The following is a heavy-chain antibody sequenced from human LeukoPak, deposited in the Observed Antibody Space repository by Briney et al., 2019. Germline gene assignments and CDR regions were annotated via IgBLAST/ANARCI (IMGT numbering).Heavy chain of an antibody. CDR3: ARPPLDYGDYIDY. CDR2: IWYDGSNK. CDR1: GFTFSSYA. D-gene: IGHD4-17*01. Sequence: GGSRRLSCAASGFTFSSYAMHWVRQAPGKGLEWVAVIWYDGSNKYYADSVKGRFTISRDNSKNTLYLQMNSLRAEDTAVYYCARPPLDYGDYIDYWGQGTLVTVSS. J-gene: IGHJ4*02. V-gene: IGHV3-33*08.